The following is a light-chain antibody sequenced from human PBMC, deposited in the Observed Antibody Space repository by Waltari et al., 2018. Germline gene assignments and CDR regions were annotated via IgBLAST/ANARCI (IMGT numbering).Light chain of an antibody. Sequence: VVMTQSPLSLPITPGQPASISCRSSQSLVHSNGNTYLSWYQQKPGQPPRRLIYEGSNQDSGVPDRFSGSGAGTDFTLKISRVEAEDVGVYYCGQGTHLPFTFGPGTKLDIK. CDR3: GQGTHLPFT. J-gene: IGKJ3*01. CDR2: EGS. CDR1: QSLVHSNGNTY. V-gene: IGKV2-30*02.